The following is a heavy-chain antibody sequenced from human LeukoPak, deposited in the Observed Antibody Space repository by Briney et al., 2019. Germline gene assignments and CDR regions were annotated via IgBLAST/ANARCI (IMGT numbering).Heavy chain of an antibody. CDR2: IEGDGSVK. CDR1: GFTFNRSW. V-gene: IGHV3-7*01. J-gene: IGHJ4*02. Sequence: GGSLRLSCAASGFTFNRSWMSWVRQAPGKGLECVANIEGDGSVKNYVDSVKGRFTISRDNAKNSLSLQMNSLRVEDTAIYYCAQDLAYIRFDNWSQGTLVTVSS. CDR3: AQDLAYIRFDN. D-gene: IGHD1-1*01.